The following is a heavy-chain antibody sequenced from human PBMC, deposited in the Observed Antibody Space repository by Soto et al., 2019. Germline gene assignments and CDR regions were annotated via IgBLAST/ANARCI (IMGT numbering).Heavy chain of an antibody. Sequence: PGESLKISCQASGYNFIDYWIVWVRQMPGKGLEWMGMIFPRDFRVIYGPSFQGQVTIAADRSINTASLQWSLKASDTAIYYCARYNAPTLAGNWFDPWGQGTLVTVSS. CDR2: IFPRDFRV. CDR3: ARYNAPTLAGNWFDP. J-gene: IGHJ5*02. CDR1: GYNFIDYW. V-gene: IGHV5-51*01. D-gene: IGHD1-20*01.